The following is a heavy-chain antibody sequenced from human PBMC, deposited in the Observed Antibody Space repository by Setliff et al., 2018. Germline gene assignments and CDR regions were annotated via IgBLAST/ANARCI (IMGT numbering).Heavy chain of an antibody. CDR2: ISSSSSHI. CDR1: GFTFSRYS. D-gene: IGHD3-16*01. Sequence: GGSLRLSCAASGFTFSRYSMNWVRQAPGKGLEWVSSISSSSSHIYYADSVKGRFTISRDTKNSLFLQMNSLRAEDTAVYYCASSALRAGFYASLFVESFDPWGQGTLVTVSS. V-gene: IGHV3-21*01. CDR3: ASSALRAGFYASLFVESFDP. J-gene: IGHJ5*02.